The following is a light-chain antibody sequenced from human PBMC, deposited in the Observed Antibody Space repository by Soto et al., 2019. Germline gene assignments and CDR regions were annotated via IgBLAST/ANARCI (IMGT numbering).Light chain of an antibody. CDR2: GAS. CDR3: QQYNNWPPLT. J-gene: IGKJ4*01. CDR1: QSVSSN. Sequence: EIVMTQSPVTLSVSPGERATLSCRASQSVSSNLAWYQQKPGQAPRLLIYGASTRATGVRARFIRSGSWTEFTLTISSLQSEDFAVYECQQYNNWPPLTFGGGTKVEIK. V-gene: IGKV3-15*01.